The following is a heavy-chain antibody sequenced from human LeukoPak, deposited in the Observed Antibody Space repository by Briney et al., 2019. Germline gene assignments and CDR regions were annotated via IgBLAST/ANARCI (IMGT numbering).Heavy chain of an antibody. J-gene: IGHJ4*02. Sequence: PSETLSLTCTVSGGSISSGGYYWSWIRQPPGKGLEWIGEINHSGSTNYNPSLKSRVTISVDTSKNQFSLKLSSVTAADTAVYYCARVRYDPIENEYYFDYWGQGTLVTVSS. CDR1: GGSISSGGYY. V-gene: IGHV4-39*07. D-gene: IGHD1-1*01. CDR3: ARVRYDPIENEYYFDY. CDR2: INHSGST.